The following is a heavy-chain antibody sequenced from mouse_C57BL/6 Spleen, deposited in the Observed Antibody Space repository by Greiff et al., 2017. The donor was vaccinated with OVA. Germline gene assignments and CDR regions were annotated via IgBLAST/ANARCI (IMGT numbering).Heavy chain of an antibody. J-gene: IGHJ3*01. CDR1: GYTFTDYN. Sequence: VQLKQSGPELVKPGASVKMSCKASGYTFTDYNMHWVKQSHGKSLEWIGYINPNNGGTSYNQKFKGKATLTVNKSSSTAYMELRSLTSEDSAVYYCARPFITTVVAPAYWGQGTLVTVSA. CDR2: INPNNGGT. CDR3: ARPFITTVVAPAY. D-gene: IGHD1-1*01. V-gene: IGHV1-22*01.